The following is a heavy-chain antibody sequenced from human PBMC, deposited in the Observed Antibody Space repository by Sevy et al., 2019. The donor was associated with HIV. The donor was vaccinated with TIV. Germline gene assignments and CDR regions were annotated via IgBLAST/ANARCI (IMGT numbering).Heavy chain of an antibody. D-gene: IGHD3-22*01. CDR1: GFSFDSYG. Sequence: GGSLRLSCAVSGFSFDSYGMTWVRQAPGKGLEWVSGISGSGTRTYYADSVKGRFIISRDNSKNTLYLQMNSLRSEDKALYYCGKVGGGHYDPDEIGYYFYYYNMDVWGKGTTVTVSS. J-gene: IGHJ6*03. CDR3: GKVGGGHYDPDEIGYYFYYYNMDV. CDR2: ISGSGTRT. V-gene: IGHV3-23*01.